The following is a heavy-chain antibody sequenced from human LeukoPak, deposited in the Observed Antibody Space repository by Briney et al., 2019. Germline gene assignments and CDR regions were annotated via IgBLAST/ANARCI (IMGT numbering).Heavy chain of an antibody. Sequence: PSETLSLTCTVSGGSISSYYWSWIRQPPGKGLEWIGYIYYSGSTNYNPSLKSRVTISVDTSKNQFSLKLSSVTAADTAVYYCARGSFVVGITRGFDYWGQGTLVTVSS. CDR3: ARGSFVVGITRGFDY. CDR2: IYYSGST. D-gene: IGHD1-26*01. J-gene: IGHJ4*02. CDR1: GGSISSYY. V-gene: IGHV4-59*01.